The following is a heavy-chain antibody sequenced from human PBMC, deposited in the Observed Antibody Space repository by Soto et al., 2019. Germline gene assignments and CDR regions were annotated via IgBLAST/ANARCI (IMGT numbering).Heavy chain of an antibody. CDR3: AALTYCGGDCYPGQHYYYYSGMDV. Sequence: ASVKVSCKASGYTFTSYAMHWVRQAPGQRLEWMGWINAGNGNTKYSQKFQGRVTITRDTSASTAYMELSSLRSEDTAVYYCAALTYCGGDCYPGQHYYYYSGMDVWGQGTTVTVSS. D-gene: IGHD2-21*02. CDR2: INAGNGNT. V-gene: IGHV1-3*01. CDR1: GYTFTSYA. J-gene: IGHJ6*02.